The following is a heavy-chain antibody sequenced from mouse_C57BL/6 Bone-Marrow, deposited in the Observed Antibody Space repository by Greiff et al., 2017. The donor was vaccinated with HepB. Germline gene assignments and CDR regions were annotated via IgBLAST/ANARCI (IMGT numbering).Heavy chain of an antibody. Sequence: EVKLQESGGDLVKPGGSLKLSCAASGFTFSSYGMSWVRQTPDKRLEWVATISSGGSYTYYPDSVKGRFTISRDNAKNTLYLQMSSLKSEDTAMYYCARHPKLFAYWGQGTLVTVSA. V-gene: IGHV5-6*01. CDR1: GFTFSSYG. CDR3: ARHPKLFAY. J-gene: IGHJ3*01. CDR2: ISSGGSYT.